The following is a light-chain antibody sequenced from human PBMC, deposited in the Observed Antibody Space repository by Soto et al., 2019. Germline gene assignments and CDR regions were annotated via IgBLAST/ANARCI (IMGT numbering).Light chain of an antibody. CDR2: KAS. J-gene: IGKJ1*01. CDR1: QSINGW. CDR3: QQYNHYWT. Sequence: DIQLTQSPSTLSASVGDRVTITCRASQSINGWLAWYQQKPGQAPNLLIYKASTLESGVPSRFSGSGSGTEFTLTISSLQPDDFATYYCQQYNHYWTFGQGTKVDIK. V-gene: IGKV1-5*03.